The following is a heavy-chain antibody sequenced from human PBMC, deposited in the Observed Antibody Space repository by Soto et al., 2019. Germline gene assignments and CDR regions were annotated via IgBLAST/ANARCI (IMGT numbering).Heavy chain of an antibody. V-gene: IGHV1-8*01. J-gene: IGHJ6*03. Sequence: ASVKVSCKASGYTFTSYDINWVRQATGQGLEWMGWMNPNSGNTGYAQKFQGRVTMTRNTSISTAYMELSSLRSEDTAVYYCARPGIAARPYYYYYYMDVWGKGTTVTVSS. CDR1: GYTFTSYD. D-gene: IGHD6-6*01. CDR3: ARPGIAARPYYYYYYMDV. CDR2: MNPNSGNT.